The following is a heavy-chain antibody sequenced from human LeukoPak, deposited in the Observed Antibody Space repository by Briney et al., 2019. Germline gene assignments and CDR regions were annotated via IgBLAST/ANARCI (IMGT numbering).Heavy chain of an antibody. CDR3: ARGGEYEGNWFDP. Sequence: ASVNVSCKASGYTFNGYSMHWVRQAPGQGLEWMGWINPNSGGTNYAQNFQGRVTMSRDTSISKAYMKLSRLRSDDTAVYYCARGGEYEGNWFDPWGQGTLVTVSA. J-gene: IGHJ5*02. CDR2: INPNSGGT. CDR1: GYTFNGYS. D-gene: IGHD2/OR15-2a*01. V-gene: IGHV1-2*02.